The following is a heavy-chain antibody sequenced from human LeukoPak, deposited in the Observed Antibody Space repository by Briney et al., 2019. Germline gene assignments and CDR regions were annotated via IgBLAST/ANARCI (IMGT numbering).Heavy chain of an antibody. D-gene: IGHD2-8*02. CDR3: AKDVWWSVS. V-gene: IGHV3-23*01. J-gene: IGHJ5*02. Sequence: GGSQRLSCVASGFTFSNHAMTWVRQAPGKGLEWVSAISANGVDTFYAPSVKGRFTISRDNSKNTLYLQINSLRAEDTAIYYCAKDVWWSVSWGQGTLVTVSS. CDR2: ISANGVDT. CDR1: GFTFSNHA.